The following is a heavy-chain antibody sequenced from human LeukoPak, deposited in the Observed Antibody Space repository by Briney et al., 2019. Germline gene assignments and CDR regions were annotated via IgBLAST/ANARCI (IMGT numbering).Heavy chain of an antibody. CDR3: TRIYCTGGSCHDAFDI. Sequence: PGGSLRLSCAASGFIFSDHYMEWVRQAPGKGPEWVGRTRNKANSYATEYAASVKGRFTISRDDSKNSVYLQMNSLKTEDTAVYYCTRIYCTGGSCHDAFDIWGQGTMVTVSS. CDR1: GFIFSDHY. J-gene: IGHJ3*02. D-gene: IGHD2-8*02. V-gene: IGHV3-72*01. CDR2: TRNKANSYAT.